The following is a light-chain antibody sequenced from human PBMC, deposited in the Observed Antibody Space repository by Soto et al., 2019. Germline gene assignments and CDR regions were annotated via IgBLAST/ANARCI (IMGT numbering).Light chain of an antibody. CDR3: QQSYSTLRT. J-gene: IGKJ1*01. V-gene: IGKV1-39*01. Sequence: DIQMTQSPSSLSASVGDRVTITCRASQSISSYLNSYQQKPGKAPKLLIYAASSLQSGVPSRFSGSGSGTDFTLTISSLQPEDFATYYYQQSYSTLRTFGQGTKVEIK. CDR2: AAS. CDR1: QSISSY.